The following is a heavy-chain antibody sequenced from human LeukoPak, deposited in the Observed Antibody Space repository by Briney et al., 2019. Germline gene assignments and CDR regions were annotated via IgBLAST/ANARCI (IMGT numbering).Heavy chain of an antibody. D-gene: IGHD3-10*01. J-gene: IGHJ2*01. CDR2: ISHSGST. CDR1: GGSFSGYY. V-gene: IGHV4-34*01. CDR3: ARCRRWFGELYFDL. Sequence: SETLSLTCAVYGGSFSGYYWSWIRQPPGKGLEWIGEISHSGSTNYNPSLKSRVTISVDTSKNQFPLKLSSVTAADTAVYYCARCRRWFGELYFDLWGRGTLVTVSS.